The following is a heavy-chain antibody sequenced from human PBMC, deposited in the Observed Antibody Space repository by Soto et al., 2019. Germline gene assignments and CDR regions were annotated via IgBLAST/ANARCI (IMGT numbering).Heavy chain of an antibody. CDR1: GFAFDDYA. J-gene: IGHJ4*02. D-gene: IGHD3-9*01. V-gene: IGHV3-9*01. Sequence: GGSLRLSCAASGFAFDDYAMHWVRQAPGKGLEWVSGISWNSGSIGYADSVKGRFTISRDNAKNSLYLQMNSLGAEDTALYYCAKDSNDILTGYFDYWGQGTLVTVSS. CDR3: AKDSNDILTGYFDY. CDR2: ISWNSGSI.